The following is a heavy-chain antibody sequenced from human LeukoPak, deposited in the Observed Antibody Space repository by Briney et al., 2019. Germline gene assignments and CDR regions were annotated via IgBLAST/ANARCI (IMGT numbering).Heavy chain of an antibody. J-gene: IGHJ4*02. CDR2: FSSDGSST. V-gene: IGHV3-64D*06. CDR3: VKTLKYYGSGRGLFDS. Sequence: PGVSLRLSCSASGFTFSSSAMYWVRQAPGKGLEYVSAFSSDGSSTFYADSVKGRFTISRDNSKNMLYLQMSSLRADDTAVYYCVKTLKYYGSGRGLFDSWGQGILVTVSS. CDR1: GFTFSSSA. D-gene: IGHD3-10*01.